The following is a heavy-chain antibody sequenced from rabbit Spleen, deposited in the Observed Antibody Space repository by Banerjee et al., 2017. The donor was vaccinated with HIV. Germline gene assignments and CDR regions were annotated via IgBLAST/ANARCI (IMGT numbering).Heavy chain of an antibody. J-gene: IGHJ4*01. D-gene: IGHD4-2*01. Sequence: QEQLVESGGGLVQPEGSLTLTCKAPGFSFGSSYNMGWVPRAPGKGLEWIGCIYTGNGKTYYASWAKGRFTISKSSSTTVTLQMTGLTAADTATYFCARDAGTYDYIDVVFSLWGQGTLVTVS. V-gene: IGHV1S45*01. CDR2: IYTGNGKT. CDR3: ARDAGTYDYIDVVFSL. CDR1: GFSFGSSYN.